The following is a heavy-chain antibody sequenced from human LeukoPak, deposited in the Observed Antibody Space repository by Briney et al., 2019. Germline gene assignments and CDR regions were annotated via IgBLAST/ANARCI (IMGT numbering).Heavy chain of an antibody. CDR2: ISGIGGST. CDR1: GFTAGDYA. V-gene: IGHV3-23*01. D-gene: IGHD3-16*01. Sequence: GGSLRLSCTAAGFTAGDYAMSRVRQAPGKGLEWVSAISGIGGSTYYADSVKGRFTISRDNSKNTLYVQMNSLRAEDTAVYYCAKDHLMIAFALNTWGQGTMVTVSS. CDR3: AKDHLMIAFALNT. J-gene: IGHJ3*02.